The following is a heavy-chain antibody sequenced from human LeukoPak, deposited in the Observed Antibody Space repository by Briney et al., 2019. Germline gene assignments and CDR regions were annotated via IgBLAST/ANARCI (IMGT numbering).Heavy chain of an antibody. D-gene: IGHD2-2*01. CDR1: GFSFSSNW. CDR3: AKEPREYCSSTSCPNWIDP. J-gene: IGHJ5*02. CDR2: ISASGGTT. V-gene: IGHV3-23*01. Sequence: GGSLRLSCAASGFSFSSNWMSWVRQAPGKGLEWVSAISASGGTTYYADSVKGRFTISRDNSKNTLYLQTSSLRAEDTAVYYCAKEPREYCSSTSCPNWIDPWGQGTLVTVSS.